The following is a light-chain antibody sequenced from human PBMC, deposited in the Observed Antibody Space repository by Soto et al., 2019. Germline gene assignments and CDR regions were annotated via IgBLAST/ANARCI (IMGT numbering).Light chain of an antibody. Sequence: SVLTQSPGTLSLSPGEGATLSCRTSQSISSTYLAWYQQRPGQAPRLLIYAASSRATDIPDRFSGSGSGTDFTLTISRLEPEDFAVYYCQQYFGSVYTFGQGTKLEIK. CDR3: QQYFGSVYT. V-gene: IGKV3-20*01. CDR1: QSISSTY. CDR2: AAS. J-gene: IGKJ2*01.